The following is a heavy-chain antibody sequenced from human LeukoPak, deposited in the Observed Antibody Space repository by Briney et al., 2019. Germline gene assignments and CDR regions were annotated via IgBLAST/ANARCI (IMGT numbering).Heavy chain of an antibody. CDR1: VFTFSTYN. J-gene: IGHJ4*02. CDR3: ATYRQVLLPFES. D-gene: IGHD2-8*02. V-gene: IGHV3-23*01. Sequence: PGGSLRLSCAASVFTFSTYNMNWVRQPPGKGLEWVSSIFPSGGEIHYADSVRGRFTISRDNSKSTLSLQMNSLRAEDTAIYYCATYRQVLLPFESWGQGTLVTVSS. CDR2: IFPSGGEI.